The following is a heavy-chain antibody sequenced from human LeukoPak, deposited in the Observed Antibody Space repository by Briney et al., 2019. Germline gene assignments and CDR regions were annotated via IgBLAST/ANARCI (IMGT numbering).Heavy chain of an antibody. CDR1: GYTFTGYY. CDR3: ARGRAVAGPRGGLDDY. CDR2: INPNSGGT. Sequence: GASVKVSCKASGYTFTGYYMHWVRQAPGQGLEWMGRINPNSGGTNYAQKFQGRVTMTRDTSISTAYMELSRLRSDDTAVYYCARGRAVAGPRGGLDDYWGRGTLVTVSS. D-gene: IGHD6-19*01. V-gene: IGHV1-2*06. J-gene: IGHJ4*02.